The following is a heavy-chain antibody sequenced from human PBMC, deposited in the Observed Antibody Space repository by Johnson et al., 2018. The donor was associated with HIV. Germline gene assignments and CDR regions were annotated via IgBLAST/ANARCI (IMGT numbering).Heavy chain of an antibody. D-gene: IGHD5-18*01. V-gene: IGHV3-20*04. CDR2: INWNGART. Sequence: VQLVESGGGVVRPGGSLRLSCAASGFTFDDYAMSWVRQAPGKGLEWVSGINWNGARTGYADSVKGRFTISRDNAKNTLYLQMKSLRAEDTAVYYCAREGYSYGYDAFDIWGQGTMVTVSS. CDR3: AREGYSYGYDAFDI. J-gene: IGHJ3*02. CDR1: GFTFDDYA.